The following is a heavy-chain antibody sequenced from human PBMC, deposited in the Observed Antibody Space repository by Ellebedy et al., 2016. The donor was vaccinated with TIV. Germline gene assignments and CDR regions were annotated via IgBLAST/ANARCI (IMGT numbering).Heavy chain of an antibody. CDR2: IISSSSYI. D-gene: IGHD5-12*01. CDR1: GFTFSSYS. V-gene: IGHV3-21*01. J-gene: IGHJ2*01. Sequence: GGSLRLSCAASGFTFSSYSMNWVRQAPGKGLEWVSSIISSSSYIYYADSVKGRFTISRDNAKNSLYLQMNSLRAEDTAVYYCARDYNSGYGSQRYSDLWGRGTLVTVSS. CDR3: ARDYNSGYGSQRYSDL.